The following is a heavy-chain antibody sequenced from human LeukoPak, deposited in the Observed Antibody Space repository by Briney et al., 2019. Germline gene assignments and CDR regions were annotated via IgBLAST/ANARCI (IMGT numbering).Heavy chain of an antibody. V-gene: IGHV3-74*01. CDR3: AREGEMATAEYFQH. Sequence: GGSLRLSFAAYGFTFKNSVMHWVRQAPGKGLVWVSRVNDDGRSTHYADYVKGRFTVSRDNAKNSLYLQLNSLRVEDTAVYYCAREGEMATAEYFQHWGQGTLVTVSS. D-gene: IGHD5-24*01. J-gene: IGHJ1*01. CDR2: VNDDGRST. CDR1: GFTFKNSV.